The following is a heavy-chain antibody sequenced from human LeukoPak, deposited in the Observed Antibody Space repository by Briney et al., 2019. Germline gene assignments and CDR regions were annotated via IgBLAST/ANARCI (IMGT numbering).Heavy chain of an antibody. V-gene: IGHV4-59*12. J-gene: IGHJ4*02. Sequence: SETLSLTCTVSGGSISSYYWSWIRQPPGKGLEWIGYIYYSGSTNYNPSLRSRVTISVDTSKNQFSLKLSSVTAADTAVYYCARGPNSGYAYWGQGTLVTVSS. CDR2: IYYSGST. CDR1: GGSISSYY. D-gene: IGHD5-12*01. CDR3: ARGPNSGYAY.